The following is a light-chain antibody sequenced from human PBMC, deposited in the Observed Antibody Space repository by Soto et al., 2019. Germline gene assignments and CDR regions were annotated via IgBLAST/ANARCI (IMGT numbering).Light chain of an antibody. CDR3: QQYDSSYT. Sequence: EIVLTQSPGTVSSSPGERVTLSCRASQTIANNFLAWYQQRPGQAPRVVVYGASSRATVIPDRVSGSGSETEFTLTSSRLEPEDFSVYYWQQYDSSYTFGQGTKLE. V-gene: IGKV3-20*01. CDR2: GAS. J-gene: IGKJ2*01. CDR1: QTIANNF.